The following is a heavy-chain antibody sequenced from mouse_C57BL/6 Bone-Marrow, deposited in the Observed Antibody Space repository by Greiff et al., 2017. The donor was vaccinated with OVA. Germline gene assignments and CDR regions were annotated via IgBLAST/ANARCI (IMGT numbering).Heavy chain of an antibody. V-gene: IGHV1-26*01. Sequence: VQLHQSGPELVKPGASVKISCQASGYTFTDYYMNWVQQSHGKSLEWIGDLNPNNGGTSYNQKFKGKATLTVDKSSSTAYMELRSLTSADSAVYDCAVLSHYVDYWGQGTTLTVSS. CDR3: AVLSHYVDY. CDR1: GYTFTDYY. CDR2: LNPNNGGT. D-gene: IGHD1-1*02. J-gene: IGHJ2*01.